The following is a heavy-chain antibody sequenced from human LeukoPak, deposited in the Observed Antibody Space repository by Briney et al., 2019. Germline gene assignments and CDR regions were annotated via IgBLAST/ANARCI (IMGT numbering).Heavy chain of an antibody. CDR3: ARQPEGYDSSGYYWGYYYYYMDV. Sequence: SETLSLTCTVSGGSISSSSYYWGWIRQPPGKGLEWIGSIYYSGSTYYNPSLESRVTISVDTSKNQFSLKLSSVTAADTAVYYCARQPEGYDSSGYYWGYYYYYMDVWGKGTTVTISS. V-gene: IGHV4-39*01. D-gene: IGHD3-22*01. J-gene: IGHJ6*03. CDR2: IYYSGST. CDR1: GGSISSSSYY.